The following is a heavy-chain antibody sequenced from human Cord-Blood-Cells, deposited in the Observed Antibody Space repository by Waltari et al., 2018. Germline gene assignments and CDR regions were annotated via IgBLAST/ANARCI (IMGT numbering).Heavy chain of an antibody. CDR3: ASMYSSSPYWYFDL. CDR2: ISAYNGNT. CDR1: GSHFTSYG. D-gene: IGHD6-6*01. V-gene: IGHV1-18*01. J-gene: IGHJ2*01. Sequence: QVQLVQSGAEVKKHGASVKVSCKASGSHFTSYGISWVRPAPGQRLEWMGWISAYNGNTTYAQKLQGRVTMTTDTSTSTAYMELRSLRSDDTAVYYCASMYSSSPYWYFDLWGRGTLVTVSS.